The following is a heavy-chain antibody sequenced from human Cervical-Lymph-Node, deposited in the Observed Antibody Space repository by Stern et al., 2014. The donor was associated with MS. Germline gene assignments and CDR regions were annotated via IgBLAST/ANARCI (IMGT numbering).Heavy chain of an antibody. J-gene: IGHJ4*02. CDR1: GFTFSSYS. V-gene: IGHV3-64D*06. CDR2: ISSNGGST. D-gene: IGHD6-6*01. CDR3: VKGGSYSSSSNLDY. Sequence: EVQLLESGGGLVQPGGSLRLSCSASGFTFSSYSMHWVRQAPGKGLEYVSGISSNGGSTYYADSVKGRFTISRDNSKNTLYLQMSSLRAEDTAVYYCVKGGSYSSSSNLDYWGQGTLVTVSS.